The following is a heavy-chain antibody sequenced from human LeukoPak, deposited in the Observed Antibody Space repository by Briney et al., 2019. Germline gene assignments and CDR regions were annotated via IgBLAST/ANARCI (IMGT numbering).Heavy chain of an antibody. D-gene: IGHD4-17*01. V-gene: IGHV1-69*13. CDR2: IIPIFGTA. J-gene: IGHJ3*02. CDR3: ARDQGYGDFSEVFDI. Sequence: RASVKVSCKASGGTFSSYAISWVRQAPGQGLEWMGGIIPIFGTANYAQKFQGRVTITADESTSTAYMELSSLRSEDTAVYYCARDQGYGDFSEVFDIWGQGTMVTVSS. CDR1: GGTFSSYA.